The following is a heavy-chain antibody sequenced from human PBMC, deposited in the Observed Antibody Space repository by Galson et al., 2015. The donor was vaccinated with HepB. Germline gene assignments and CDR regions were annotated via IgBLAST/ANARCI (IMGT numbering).Heavy chain of an antibody. CDR1: GFAFGSHT. V-gene: IGHV3-23*01. J-gene: IGHJ4*02. CDR2: ISGHAEKI. D-gene: IGHD4-17*01. Sequence: SLRLSCAASGFAFGSHTMIWVRQAPGRGLECVSAISGHAEKIYYAESLKGRFTISRDNSKSTVYLQISGLRVDDTAVYYCVKDSHYGFWQGSLLVMWGQGTPVSVPS. CDR3: VKDSHYGFWQGSLLVM.